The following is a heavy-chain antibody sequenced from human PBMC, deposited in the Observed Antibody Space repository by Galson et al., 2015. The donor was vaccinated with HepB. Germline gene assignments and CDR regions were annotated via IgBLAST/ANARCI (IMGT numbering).Heavy chain of an antibody. V-gene: IGHV3-48*03. CDR3: ASTYYYDSSGYYYVPAFDI. Sequence: SLRLSCAASGFTFSSYEMNWVRQAPGKGLEWVSYISSSGSTIYYADSVKGRFTISRDSAKNSLYLQMNSLRAEDTAVYYCASTYYYDSSGYYYVPAFDIWGQGTMVTVSS. D-gene: IGHD3-22*01. CDR1: GFTFSSYE. CDR2: ISSSGSTI. J-gene: IGHJ3*02.